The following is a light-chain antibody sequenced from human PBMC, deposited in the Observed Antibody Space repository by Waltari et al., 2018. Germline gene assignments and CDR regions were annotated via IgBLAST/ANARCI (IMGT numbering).Light chain of an antibody. CDR3: QQYGRSPRT. CDR1: QSVSNNY. J-gene: IGKJ2*01. CDR2: GAS. Sequence: IVLTQSPDTLSLSPGERATLYCRAGQSVSNNYLAWYQHKPGQAPRLLIYGASTRATGIPGRFTGSGSGTEFTLTITRLEAEDFAVYFCQQYGRSPRTFGQGTKLEIK. V-gene: IGKV3-20*01.